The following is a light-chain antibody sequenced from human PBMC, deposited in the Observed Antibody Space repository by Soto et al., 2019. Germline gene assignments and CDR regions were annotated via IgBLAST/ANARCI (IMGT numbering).Light chain of an antibody. CDR3: QQYGTYWT. J-gene: IGKJ1*01. Sequence: IQMTQSPSTLSVSVGDRVTISCRASQNIVRSLAWYQQKPGETPNVLVYDASSLKSGVPSRFSGSGSGTEFSLTITNLQRDDSATYYCQQYGTYWTFGQGTKVEIK. CDR1: QNIVRS. CDR2: DAS. V-gene: IGKV1-5*01.